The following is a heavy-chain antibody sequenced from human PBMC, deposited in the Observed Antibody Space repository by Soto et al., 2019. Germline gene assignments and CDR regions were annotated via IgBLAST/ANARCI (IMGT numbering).Heavy chain of an antibody. CDR3: ASARSWTQLWSPHDY. CDR2: ISYDGSNE. Sequence: QVQLVESGGGVVQPGRSLRLSCAASGFSFRSYAMHWVRQAPGKGLEWVAVISYDGSNEYYADSVKGRLTISRDNSKNTLYLQMNSLRAEDTAVYYCASARSWTQLWSPHDYWGQGTLVTVSS. D-gene: IGHD5-18*01. V-gene: IGHV3-30-3*01. J-gene: IGHJ4*02. CDR1: GFSFRSYA.